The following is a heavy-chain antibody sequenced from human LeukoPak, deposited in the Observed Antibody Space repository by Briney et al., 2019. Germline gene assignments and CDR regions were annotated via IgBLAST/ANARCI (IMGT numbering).Heavy chain of an antibody. D-gene: IGHD3-22*01. CDR2: INPNSGGT. J-gene: IGHJ3*01. V-gene: IGHV1-8*03. Sequence: GASVKVSCKTSGYTPTNYDINWVRQATGQGLEWMGWINPNSGGTVYAQKFQGRVTITRNTSIGTAYVELSGLRSDDTAVYYCARGRRGRQTVVVIPDAFDLWGQGTMVTVSS. CDR3: ARGRRGRQTVVVIPDAFDL. CDR1: GYTPTNYD.